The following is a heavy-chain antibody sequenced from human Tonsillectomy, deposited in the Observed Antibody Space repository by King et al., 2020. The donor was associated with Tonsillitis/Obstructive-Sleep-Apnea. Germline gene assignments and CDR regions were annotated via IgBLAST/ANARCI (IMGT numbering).Heavy chain of an antibody. CDR1: GGTFSSYA. CDR2: IIPIFGTA. V-gene: IGHV1-69*01. J-gene: IGHJ6*03. Sequence: LVQSGAEVKKPGSSVKVSCKASGGTFSSYAISWVRPAPGQGLEWMGGIIPIFGTANYAQKFQGRVTITADESTSTAYMELSSLRSEDTAVYYCAGVPAAKNYYYYYMDVWGKGTTVTVSS. CDR3: AGVPAAKNYYYYYMDV. D-gene: IGHD2-2*01.